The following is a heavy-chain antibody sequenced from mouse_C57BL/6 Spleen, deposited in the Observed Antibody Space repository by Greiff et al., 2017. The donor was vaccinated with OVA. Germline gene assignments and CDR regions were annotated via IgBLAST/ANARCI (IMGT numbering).Heavy chain of an antibody. CDR3: APYYYSNYGAWFAY. D-gene: IGHD2-5*01. CDR2: IDPEDGDT. V-gene: IGHV14-2*01. CDR1: GFNIKDYY. Sequence: VQLQQSGAELVKPGASVKLSCTASGFNIKDYYMHWVKQRTEQGLEWIGRIDPEDGDTKYAPKFQGKATITAYTSSNTAYLQLSSLTSEDTAVYYCAPYYYSNYGAWFAYWGQGTLVTVSA. J-gene: IGHJ3*01.